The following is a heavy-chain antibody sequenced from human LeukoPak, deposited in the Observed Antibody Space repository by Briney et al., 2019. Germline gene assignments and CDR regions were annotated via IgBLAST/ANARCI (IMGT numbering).Heavy chain of an antibody. V-gene: IGHV3-23*01. Sequence: GSLRLSCAASGFTFSSHAMAWVRQAPGKGLEWVSVISGDGGYTSYGDSVKGRFTISRDDSKNTLYLQMNSLRVEDAAVYYCAQSGYSGYDYPSWGQGTLVTVSS. CDR3: AQSGYSGYDYPS. D-gene: IGHD5-12*01. CDR2: ISGDGGYT. J-gene: IGHJ5*02. CDR1: GFTFSSHA.